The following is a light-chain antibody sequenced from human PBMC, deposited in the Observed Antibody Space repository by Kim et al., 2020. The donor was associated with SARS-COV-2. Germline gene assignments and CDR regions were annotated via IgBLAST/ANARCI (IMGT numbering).Light chain of an antibody. J-gene: IGKJ4*01. CDR3: QQRSIWPFLP. Sequence: SPGERAHLACRARQDMNNHPGWYQHRPGQARRLLIYAADNSATGIPARFSGSGSGTDFTLTITSLAPEDVGVYYCQQRSIWPFLPFGGGTKVDIK. V-gene: IGKV3-11*01. CDR1: QDMNNH. CDR2: AAD.